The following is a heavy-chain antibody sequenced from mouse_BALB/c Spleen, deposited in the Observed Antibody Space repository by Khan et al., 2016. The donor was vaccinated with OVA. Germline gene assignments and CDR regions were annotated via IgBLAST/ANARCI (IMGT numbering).Heavy chain of an antibody. CDR1: GYSTTSDYA. V-gene: IGHV3-2*02. D-gene: IGHD1-1*01. CDR2: ISYGGST. J-gene: IGHJ4*01. Sequence: EVQLVESGPGLVKPSQSLSLTCTVTGYSTTSDYAWDWIRQFPGNKLEWMGYISYGGSTSYNPSLKSRISITRDTSKNQFFLQLNSVTTEDTATYYCARKNYYGYAMDYWGQGTSVTVSS. CDR3: ARKNYYGYAMDY.